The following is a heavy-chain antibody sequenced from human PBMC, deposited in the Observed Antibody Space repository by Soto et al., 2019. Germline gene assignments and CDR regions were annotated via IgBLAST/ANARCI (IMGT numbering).Heavy chain of an antibody. CDR2: ISGSGGST. CDR1: GFTFSSYA. Sequence: GGSLRLSCAASGFTFSSYAMSWVRQAPGKGLEWVSAISGSGGSTYYADSVKSRFTISRDNSKNTLYLQMNSLRAEDTAVYYCAKVLSRYCSSNSCLRFDYWGQGTLVTAPQ. V-gene: IGHV3-23*01. J-gene: IGHJ4*02. D-gene: IGHD2-2*01. CDR3: AKVLSRYCSSNSCLRFDY.